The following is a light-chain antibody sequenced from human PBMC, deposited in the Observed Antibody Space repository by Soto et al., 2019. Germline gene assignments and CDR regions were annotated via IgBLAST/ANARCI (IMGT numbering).Light chain of an antibody. J-gene: IGKJ1*01. CDR2: GAS. Sequence: EIVLTQSPGTLSLSPGERATLSCRASQSVNSSYLAWHQQKPSQAPSLLIYGASIRATGIPDRFSGSGSGTAITLTISRLEPEGFAVYYVQQYDRSPWTFGQGTKVESK. V-gene: IGKV3-20*01. CDR1: QSVNSSY. CDR3: QQYDRSPWT.